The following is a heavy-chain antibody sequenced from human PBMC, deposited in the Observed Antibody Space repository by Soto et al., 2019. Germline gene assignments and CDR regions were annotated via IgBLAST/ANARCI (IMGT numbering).Heavy chain of an antibody. V-gene: IGHV3-48*02. CDR2: ISSSSSTI. J-gene: IGHJ4*02. Sequence: PGGSLRLSCAASGFTFSNCNMNWVRQAPGKGLEWVSSISSSSSTIYYADSVKGRFTISRDNAKNSLYLQMNSLRDEDTPVYYCASRYYYDSSGYYYPYYYWGQGTLVTVSS. CDR3: ASRYYYDSSGYYYPYYY. D-gene: IGHD3-22*01. CDR1: GFTFSNCN.